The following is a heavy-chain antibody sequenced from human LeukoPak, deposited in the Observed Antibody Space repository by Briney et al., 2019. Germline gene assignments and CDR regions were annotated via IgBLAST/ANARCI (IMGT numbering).Heavy chain of an antibody. CDR1: GGSVSSDSYS. D-gene: IGHD2-15*01. CDR2: FYYTGST. V-gene: IGHV4-61*01. J-gene: IGHJ4*02. CDR3: ARAQPPPGGSPYNY. Sequence: SETLSLTCTVSGGSVSSDSYSWSWIRQPPGKGLEWIGYFYYTGSTNYNPSFKSRVTLSVDTSKNQFSLKLISVTAADTAVYYCARAQPPPGGSPYNYWGQGTLVTVSS.